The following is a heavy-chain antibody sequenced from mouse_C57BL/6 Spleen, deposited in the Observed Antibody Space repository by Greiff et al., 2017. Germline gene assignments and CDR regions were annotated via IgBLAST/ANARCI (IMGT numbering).Heavy chain of an antibody. Sequence: EVMLVESGEGLVKPGGSLKLSCAASGFTFSSYAMSWVRQTPEKRLEWVAYISSGGDYIYYADTVKGRFTISRDNARNTLYLQMSSLTSEDTAMYYCTKSLDYYGSSHWYFDVWGTGTTVTVSS. D-gene: IGHD1-1*01. J-gene: IGHJ1*03. CDR2: ISSGGDYI. CDR3: TKSLDYYGSSHWYFDV. V-gene: IGHV5-9-1*02. CDR1: GFTFSSYA.